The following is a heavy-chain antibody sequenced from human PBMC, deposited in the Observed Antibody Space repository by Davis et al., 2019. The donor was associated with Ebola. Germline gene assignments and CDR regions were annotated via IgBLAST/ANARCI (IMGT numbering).Heavy chain of an antibody. CDR3: ARDHGDAFDI. CDR2: ISYDGSNK. CDR1: GFTFSSYG. V-gene: IGHV3-30*03. Sequence: GESLKISCAASGFTFSSYGMHWVRQAPGKGLEWVAVISYDGSNKYYADSVKGRFTISRDNAKNSLYLQMNSLRAEDTAVYYCARDHGDAFDIWGQGTMVTVSS. J-gene: IGHJ3*02.